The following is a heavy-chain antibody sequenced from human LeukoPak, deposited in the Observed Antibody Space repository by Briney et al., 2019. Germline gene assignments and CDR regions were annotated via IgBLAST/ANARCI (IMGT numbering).Heavy chain of an antibody. CDR2: IYYGGGT. CDR3: ARERGDYDSDNWFDS. V-gene: IGHV4-59*01. CDR1: GASIGSYF. D-gene: IGHD4-17*01. Sequence: SETLSLTCTVSGASIGSYFWSWIRQPPGKGLEWIGYIYYGGGTNYNPSFESRITISVDTSKNRISLNLTSVTASDTAIYYCARERGDYDSDNWFDSWGQGTLVIVSS. J-gene: IGHJ5*01.